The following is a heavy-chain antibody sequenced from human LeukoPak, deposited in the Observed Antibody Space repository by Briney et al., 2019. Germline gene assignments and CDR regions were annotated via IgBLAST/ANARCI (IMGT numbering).Heavy chain of an antibody. Sequence: GRSLRLSCAASGFTFDDYAMHWVRQAPGKALEWVSGTSWNSGSIGYADSVKGRFTISRDNAKHSLYLQMDSLRAEDTALYYCAKDRGYLVGATTILYFDYWGQGTLVTVSS. V-gene: IGHV3-9*01. CDR1: GFTFDDYA. D-gene: IGHD1-26*01. CDR3: AKDRGYLVGATTILYFDY. J-gene: IGHJ4*02. CDR2: TSWNSGSI.